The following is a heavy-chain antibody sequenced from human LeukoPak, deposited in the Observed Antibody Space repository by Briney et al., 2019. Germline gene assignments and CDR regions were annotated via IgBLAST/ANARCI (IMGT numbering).Heavy chain of an antibody. CDR3: AREEYYDTSASTNFDY. CDR2: INTNTGKP. CDR1: GYIFTNYA. J-gene: IGHJ4*02. V-gene: IGHV7-4-1*02. D-gene: IGHD3-22*01. Sequence: ASVKVSCKASGYIFTNYAINWVRQAPGQGLEWMGWINTNTGKPTYAQGFTGRFVFSLDTSVSTAYLQISGPKAQDTAFYYCAREEYYDTSASTNFDYWGQGTLVTVSS.